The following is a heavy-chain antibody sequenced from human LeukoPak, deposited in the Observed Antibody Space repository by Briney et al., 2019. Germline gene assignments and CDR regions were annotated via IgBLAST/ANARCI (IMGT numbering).Heavy chain of an antibody. J-gene: IGHJ4*02. D-gene: IGHD4-11*01. CDR2: IRFDANNI. CDR3: AKDAQRGFDYSNSLDY. Sequence: PGGSLRLSCAASGFAFSSSGMHWVRQAPGKGLEWVAFIRFDANNIYYSDSVRGRFTISRDNSKDILYLQMDSLRPDDTAVYYCAKDAQRGFDYSNSLDYWGQGTRVTVSS. V-gene: IGHV3-30*02. CDR1: GFAFSSSG.